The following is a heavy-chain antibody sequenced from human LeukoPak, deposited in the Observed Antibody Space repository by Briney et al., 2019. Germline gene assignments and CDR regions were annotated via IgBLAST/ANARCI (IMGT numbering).Heavy chain of an antibody. J-gene: IGHJ3*02. D-gene: IGHD3-9*01. CDR2: INHSGST. Sequence: SGTLSLTCAVYGGSFSGYYWSWIRQPPGKGLEWIGEINHSGSTNYNPSLKSRVTISVDTSKNQFSLKLSSVTAADTAVYYCARHRGAFPRYFDWLFINAFDIWGQGTMVTVSS. V-gene: IGHV4-34*01. CDR3: ARHRGAFPRYFDWLFINAFDI. CDR1: GGSFSGYY.